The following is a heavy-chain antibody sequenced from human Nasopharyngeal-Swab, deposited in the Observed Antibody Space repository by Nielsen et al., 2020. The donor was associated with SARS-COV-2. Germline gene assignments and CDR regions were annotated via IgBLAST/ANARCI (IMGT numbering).Heavy chain of an antibody. CDR3: ATAPPVAGIGYWFDP. Sequence: ASVNVSCKVCGYSLIELSMHWVRQAPGKGLEWMGGFDPEDGETIYAQKFQGRVTMTEDTSTDTAYMELSSLRSEDTAVYYCATAPPVAGIGYWFDPWGQGTLVTVSS. CDR1: GYSLIELS. D-gene: IGHD6-19*01. CDR2: FDPEDGET. J-gene: IGHJ5*02. V-gene: IGHV1-24*01.